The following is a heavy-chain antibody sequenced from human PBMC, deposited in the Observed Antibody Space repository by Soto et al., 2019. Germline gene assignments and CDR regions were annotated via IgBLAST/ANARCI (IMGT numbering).Heavy chain of an antibody. Sequence: QVQLVESGGGVVQPGRSLRLSCAASGFTFSSYGMHWVRQAPGKGLEWVAVISYDGSNKYYADSVKGRFTISRDNSKNTLYLQMNSLGAEDTAVYYCAKVLGDSSGYYPVAFDIWGQGTMVTVSS. J-gene: IGHJ3*02. V-gene: IGHV3-30*18. D-gene: IGHD3-22*01. CDR3: AKVLGDSSGYYPVAFDI. CDR2: ISYDGSNK. CDR1: GFTFSSYG.